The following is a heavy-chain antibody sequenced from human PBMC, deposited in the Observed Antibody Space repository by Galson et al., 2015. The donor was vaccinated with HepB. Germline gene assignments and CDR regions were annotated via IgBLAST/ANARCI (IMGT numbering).Heavy chain of an antibody. CDR2: ISGSGGST. CDR3: AKAARYSSSWYYFDY. D-gene: IGHD6-13*01. CDR1: GFTFNSYA. J-gene: IGHJ4*02. Sequence: SLRLSCAAAGFTFNSYAMSWVRQAPGKGLEWVSAISGSGGSTYYADSVKGRFTISRDNSKNTLYLQMNSLRAEDTAVYYCAKAARYSSSWYYFDYWGQGTLVTVSS. V-gene: IGHV3-23*01.